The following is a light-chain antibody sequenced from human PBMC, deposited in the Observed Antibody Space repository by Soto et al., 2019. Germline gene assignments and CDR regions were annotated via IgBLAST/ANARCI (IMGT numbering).Light chain of an antibody. Sequence: QSVLTQSPSASASLGASVKLTCTLSSGHSNYAIAWHQQQPEKGPRDLMKLNRDGSHSKGDGIPNRFSGSSPGAERYLTISSLQSEDEADYYCQTWGTGIVIFGGGTKLTVL. V-gene: IGLV4-69*01. CDR1: SGHSNYA. CDR2: LNRDGSH. CDR3: QTWGTGIVI. J-gene: IGLJ2*01.